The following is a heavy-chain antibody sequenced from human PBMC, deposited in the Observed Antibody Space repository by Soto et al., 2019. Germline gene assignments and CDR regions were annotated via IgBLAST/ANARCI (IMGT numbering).Heavy chain of an antibody. J-gene: IGHJ6*02. CDR3: AKDLSYDFWSGAYYYYGMDV. Sequence: GGSLRLSCAASGFTFSSYGMHWVRQAPGKGLEWVAVISYDGSNKYYADSVKGRFTISRDNSKNTLYLQMNSLRAEDTAVYYCAKDLSYDFWSGAYYYYGMDVWGQGTTVTVSS. V-gene: IGHV3-30*18. CDR2: ISYDGSNK. D-gene: IGHD3-3*01. CDR1: GFTFSSYG.